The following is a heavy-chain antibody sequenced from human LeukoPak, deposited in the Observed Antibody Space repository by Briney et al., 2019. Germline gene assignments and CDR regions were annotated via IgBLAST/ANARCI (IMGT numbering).Heavy chain of an antibody. CDR2: IYYSGST. V-gene: IGHV4-59*01. CDR1: GGSISSYY. Sequence: SETLSLTCTVSGGSISSYYWSWIRQPPGKGLERIGYIYYSGSTNYNPSLKSRVTISVDTSKNQFPLKLSSVTAADTAVYYCARTSGYPYADYWGQGTLVTVSS. D-gene: IGHD3-22*01. CDR3: ARTSGYPYADY. J-gene: IGHJ4*02.